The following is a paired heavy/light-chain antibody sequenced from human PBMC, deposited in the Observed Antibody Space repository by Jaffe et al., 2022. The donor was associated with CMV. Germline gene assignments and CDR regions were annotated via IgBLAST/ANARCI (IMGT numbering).Heavy chain of an antibody. Sequence: QVQLVDSGGGVVQPGRSLRLSCAASGFTFSSFGMHWVRQAPGKGLEWVAVISYDGKNKEYADSVKGRFTISRDDSKSTFYLEMSGLRADDTAVYYCGKEWSGSGWYGTLSGYYYYGMDVWGQGTTVTVSS. V-gene: IGHV3-30*18. D-gene: IGHD6-19*01. CDR1: GFTFSSFG. CDR3: GKEWSGSGWYGTLSGYYYYGMDV. J-gene: IGHJ6*02. CDR2: ISYDGKNK.
Light chain of an antibody. CDR1: QGIVNF. J-gene: IGKJ4*01. Sequence: DIQMTQSPSSLSASVGDRVTISCRASQGIVNFLAWYQQERGKVPKLLIYAASTLRPGVPSRFSGSGSGTDFTLTISSLQPEDVATYYCQQYKSAPLTFGGGTKVELK. CDR3: QQYKSAPLT. CDR2: AAS. V-gene: IGKV1-27*01.